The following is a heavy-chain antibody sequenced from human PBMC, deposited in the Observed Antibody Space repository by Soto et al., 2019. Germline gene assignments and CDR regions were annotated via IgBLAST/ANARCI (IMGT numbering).Heavy chain of an antibody. CDR1: GGSISSGGYS. D-gene: IGHD6-6*01. J-gene: IGHJ6*02. Sequence: GGSISSGGYSWSWIRQPPGKGLEWIGYIYHSGSTYYNPSLKSRVTISVDRSKNQFSLKLSSVTAADTAVYYCARGSSIAGLYYGMDVWGQGTTVTVSS. V-gene: IGHV4-30-2*01. CDR3: ARGSSIAGLYYGMDV. CDR2: IYHSGST.